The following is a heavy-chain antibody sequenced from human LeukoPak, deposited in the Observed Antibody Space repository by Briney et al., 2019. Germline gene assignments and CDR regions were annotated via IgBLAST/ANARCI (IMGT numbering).Heavy chain of an antibody. CDR3: ARGDIDH. J-gene: IGHJ5*02. Sequence: ASVKVSCKASGYTFNIYYVQWVRQAPGQGLGWMGVIHPNDGGTTYAQKFQGRIIMTSDTSTSTIYMELSSLKSDDTAVYYCARGDIDHWGQGTLVTVSS. CDR2: IHPNDGGT. CDR1: GYTFNIYY. D-gene: IGHD2-15*01. V-gene: IGHV1-46*02.